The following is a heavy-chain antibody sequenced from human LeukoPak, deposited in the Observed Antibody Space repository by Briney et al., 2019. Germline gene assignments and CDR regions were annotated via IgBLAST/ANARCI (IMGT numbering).Heavy chain of an antibody. V-gene: IGHV4-34*01. CDR2: INHSGST. D-gene: IGHD4/OR15-4a*01. Sequence: SETLSLTCAVYGGSFSDYYWSWIRQPPGKGLEWIGEINHSGSTNYNPSLKSRVTISVDTSKNQFSLKLRSVTAADTAVYYCARPGVRNWFDPWGQGTLVTVSS. CDR3: ARPGVRNWFDP. J-gene: IGHJ5*02. CDR1: GGSFSDYY.